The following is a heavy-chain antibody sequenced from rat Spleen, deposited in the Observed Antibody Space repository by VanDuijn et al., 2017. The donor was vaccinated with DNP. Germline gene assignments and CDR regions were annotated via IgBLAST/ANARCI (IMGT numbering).Heavy chain of an antibody. CDR3: VRWNSGHFDY. D-gene: IGHD4-3*01. V-gene: IGHV5-22*01. Sequence: EVQLVGSGGGLVQPGRSLQVSCAASGFTFSDYYMAWVRQAPTRGLEWVAYIGSDGYAPYYGVSVKGRFTISRDNAKSTLYLQMNSLRSEDMATYYCVRWNSGHFDYWGQGVMVTVSS. J-gene: IGHJ2*01. CDR2: IGSDGYAP. CDR1: GFTFSDYY.